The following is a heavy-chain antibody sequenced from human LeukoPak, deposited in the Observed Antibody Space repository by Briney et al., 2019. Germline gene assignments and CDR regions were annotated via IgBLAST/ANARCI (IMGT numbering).Heavy chain of an antibody. J-gene: IGHJ4*02. CDR2: ISDSGDST. V-gene: IGHV3-23*01. Sequence: PVGSLRLSCAASGFTFSSYAMSWVRQAPGKGLECFSAISDSGDSTYYADSVKGRFTISRDNSKNTMYLQMNSLRAEDTAVYYCAKGRYSYGILLFDYWGQGTLVTVSS. CDR3: AKGRYSYGILLFDY. CDR1: GFTFSSYA. D-gene: IGHD5-18*01.